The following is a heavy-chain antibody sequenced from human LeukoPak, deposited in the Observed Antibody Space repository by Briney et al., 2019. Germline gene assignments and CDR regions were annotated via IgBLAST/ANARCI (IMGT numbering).Heavy chain of an antibody. D-gene: IGHD2-2*01. V-gene: IGHV4-30-2*01. J-gene: IGHJ3*02. CDR3: AREGSSDAFDI. Sequence: PSETLSLTCAVSGGSISSGGYSWSWIRQPPGKGLEWIGYIYHSGSTYYNPSLKSRVTISVDTSKNQFSLKLSSVTAADTAVYYCAREGSSDAFDIWGQGTMVTVSS. CDR2: IYHSGST. CDR1: GGSISSGGYS.